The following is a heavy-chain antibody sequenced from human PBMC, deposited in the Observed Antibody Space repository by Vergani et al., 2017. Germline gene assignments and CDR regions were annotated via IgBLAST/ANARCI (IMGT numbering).Heavy chain of an antibody. V-gene: IGHV2-5*04. D-gene: IGHD1-7*01. Sequence: QITLKESGPTLVKPTQTLTLTCTFSGFSLNTRGVSVAWIRQPPGKALDWLAFIYWNDDQHYSPSLNNRVTITKDPSKNQVVLTMTNMDYVDTGTYYCVYRKTGCGTTGCFYPFYYYYYMDVWGKGTTVTVSS. CDR3: VYRKTGCGTTGCFYPFYYYYYMDV. CDR1: GFSLNTRGVS. CDR2: IYWNDDQ. J-gene: IGHJ6*03.